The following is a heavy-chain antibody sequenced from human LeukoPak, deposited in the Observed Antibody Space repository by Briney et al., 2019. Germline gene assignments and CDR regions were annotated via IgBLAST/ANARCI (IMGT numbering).Heavy chain of an antibody. Sequence: KTSETLSLTCAVYGGSFSGYYWSWIRQPPGKGLEWIGEINHSGSTNYNPSLKSRVTISVDTSKNQFSLKLSSVTAADTAVYYCARDRRDQWELLDYWGQGTLVTVSS. V-gene: IGHV4-34*01. CDR1: GGSFSGYY. CDR2: INHSGST. J-gene: IGHJ4*02. D-gene: IGHD1-26*01. CDR3: ARDRRDQWELLDY.